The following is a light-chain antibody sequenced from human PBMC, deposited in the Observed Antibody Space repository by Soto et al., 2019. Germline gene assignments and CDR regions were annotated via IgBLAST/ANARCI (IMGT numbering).Light chain of an antibody. Sequence: QSALTQPASVSGSPGQSITISCTGTSNDVGGYNFVFWYQQHPTKAPKLIIYDVINRPSGVSNRFSGSKSGNMASLTISGLQAEDEADYYCTSYTSSFTFVFGTGTKHTVL. V-gene: IGLV2-14*03. CDR3: TSYTSSFTFV. CDR2: DVI. J-gene: IGLJ1*01. CDR1: SNDVGGYNF.